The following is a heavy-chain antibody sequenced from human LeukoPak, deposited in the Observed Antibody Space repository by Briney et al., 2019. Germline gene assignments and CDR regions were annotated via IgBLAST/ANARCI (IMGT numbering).Heavy chain of an antibody. J-gene: IGHJ4*02. CDR2: IRYDGSNK. Sequence: HPGGSLRLSCAASGFTFSSYGMHWVRQAPGKGLEWVAFIRYDGSNKYYADSVKGRFTISRDNSKNTLYLQMNSLRAEDTAVYYCVKAWGSGYYFDYWGQGTLVTVSS. CDR1: GFTFSSYG. V-gene: IGHV3-30*02. CDR3: VKAWGSGYYFDY. D-gene: IGHD3-16*01.